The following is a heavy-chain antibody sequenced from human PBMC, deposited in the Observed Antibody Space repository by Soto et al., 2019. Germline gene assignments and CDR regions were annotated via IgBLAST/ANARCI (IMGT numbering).Heavy chain of an antibody. CDR2: IYWDDDK. D-gene: IGHD1-26*01. Sequence: QITLKESGPPLVKPTQTLTLTCTFSGFSLTTSGVGVGWIRQPPGKALEWLAIIYWDDDKRYSPSLKSRLTITKDTSKNQVVLIMTNMDPVDTATYYCAHRLAGAHVGYWGQGTLVTVSS. V-gene: IGHV2-5*02. J-gene: IGHJ4*02. CDR3: AHRLAGAHVGY. CDR1: GFSLTTSGVG.